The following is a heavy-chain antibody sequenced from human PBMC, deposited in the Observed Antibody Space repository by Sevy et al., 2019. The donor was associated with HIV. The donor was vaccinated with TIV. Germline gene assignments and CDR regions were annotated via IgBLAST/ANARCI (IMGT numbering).Heavy chain of an antibody. Sequence: GGSLRLSCAASGFSFSTYWMTWVRQAPGKGLEWVATMNQDGTERYYVYSVKGRFTISRDNTKTSLFLQMNSLSAEDTGVYYCVREGLGGFSYSLDCWGQGTLVTVSS. CDR2: MNQDGTER. V-gene: IGHV3-7*01. D-gene: IGHD3-16*01. J-gene: IGHJ4*02. CDR3: VREGLGGFSYSLDC. CDR1: GFSFSTYW.